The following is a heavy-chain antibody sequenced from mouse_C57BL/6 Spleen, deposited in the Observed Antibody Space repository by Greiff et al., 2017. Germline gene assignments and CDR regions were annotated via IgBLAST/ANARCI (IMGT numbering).Heavy chain of an antibody. J-gene: IGHJ4*01. CDR3: ARRFCDHGLDY. CDR2: IYPSDSET. V-gene: IGHV1-61*01. D-gene: IGHD1-2*01. CDR1: GYTFTSYW. Sequence: QVQLQQPGAELVRPGSSVKLSCKASGYTFTSYWMDWVKQRPGQGLEWIGNIYPSDSETHYNQKFKDKATLTVDKSSSTAYMQLSSLTSEDSAVYYCARRFCDHGLDYWGQGTSVTVSS.